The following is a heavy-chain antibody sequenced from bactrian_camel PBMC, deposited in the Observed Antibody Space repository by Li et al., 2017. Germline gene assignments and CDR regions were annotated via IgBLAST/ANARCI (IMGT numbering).Heavy chain of an antibody. CDR2: IRRDGGET. CDR1: GHSRGSNC. V-gene: IGHV3S32*01. D-gene: IGHD1*01. Sequence: VQLVESGGGLVQPGGSLRLSCKVSGHSRGSNCVGWYRLPPGRAPAEREGIAAIRRDGGETWYAASVKGLFTISQNNAKNTVSLQMDSLRPEDTAMYYCAADKGYYVDYCSLASDDFGYWGQGTQVTVSS. J-gene: IGHJ6*01. CDR3: AADKGYYVDYCSLASDDFGY.